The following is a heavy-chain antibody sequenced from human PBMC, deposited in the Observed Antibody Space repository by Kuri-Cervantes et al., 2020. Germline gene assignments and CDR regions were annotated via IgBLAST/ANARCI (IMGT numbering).Heavy chain of an antibody. D-gene: IGHD3-22*01. J-gene: IGHJ6*02. CDR2: ISYDGSNK. Sequence: GESLKISFAASGFTFSSYGMHWVRQAPGKGLEWVAVISYDGSNKYYADSVKGRFTISRDNSKNTLYLQMNSLRAEDTAVYYCAKDLYDSSGFYYYYYGMDVWGQGTTVTVSS. CDR1: GFTFSSYG. V-gene: IGHV3-30*18. CDR3: AKDLYDSSGFYYYYYGMDV.